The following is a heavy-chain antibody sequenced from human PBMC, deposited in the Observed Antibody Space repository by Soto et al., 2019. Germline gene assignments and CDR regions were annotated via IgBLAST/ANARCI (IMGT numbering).Heavy chain of an antibody. D-gene: IGHD1-1*01. V-gene: IGHV3-23*01. CDR3: AKDKPGTTSFDY. CDR2: ISERGDTT. Sequence: PGGSLRLSCAASGFTISRNAMYWVRQAPGKGLEWISGISERGDTTHYAESVKGRFTISRDTSKNTLYLQLNTLRADDTAIYYCAKDKPGTTSFDYWGQGTLVTVSS. CDR1: GFTISRNA. J-gene: IGHJ4*02.